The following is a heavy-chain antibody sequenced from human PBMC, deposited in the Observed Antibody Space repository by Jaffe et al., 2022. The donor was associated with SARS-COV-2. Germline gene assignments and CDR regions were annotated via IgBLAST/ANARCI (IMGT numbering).Heavy chain of an antibody. CDR2: INPSGGDT. J-gene: IGHJ4*02. D-gene: IGHD3-16*02. CDR1: GYTFINYY. CDR3: ARDRGYGVIPPAIANLFDY. V-gene: IGHV1-46*01. Sequence: QVQLVQSGAEVKKPGASVKLSCKASGYTFINYYMHWVRQAPGQGPEWMGVINPSGGDTSYAQKFQGRVTMTSDTSTSTVYMDVSSLRSEDTAVYYCARDRGYGVIPPAIANLFDYWGQGTLVSVSS.